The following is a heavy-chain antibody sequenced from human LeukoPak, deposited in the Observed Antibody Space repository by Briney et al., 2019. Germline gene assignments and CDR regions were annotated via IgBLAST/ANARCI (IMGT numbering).Heavy chain of an antibody. D-gene: IGHD3-10*01. CDR2: IYYSGST. J-gene: IGHJ5*02. Sequence: PSETLSLTCTVSGGSISSYYWSWIRQPPGKGLEWIGYIYYSGSTNYNPSLKSRVTISVDTSKNQFSLKLSSVTAADTAMYYCARVWFGELSQWFDPWGQGTLVTVSS. CDR3: ARVWFGELSQWFDP. V-gene: IGHV4-59*01. CDR1: GGSISSYY.